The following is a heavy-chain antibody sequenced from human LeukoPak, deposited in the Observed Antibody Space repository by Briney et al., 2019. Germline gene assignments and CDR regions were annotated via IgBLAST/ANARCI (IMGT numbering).Heavy chain of an antibody. V-gene: IGHV1-69*05. CDR2: IIPIFGTA. J-gene: IGHJ4*02. Sequence: SVKVSCKASGDTFSSYAISWVRQAPGQGLEWVGRIIPIFGTANYTQKFQGRVTITTDESTSTAYMELSSLRSEDTAVYYCARDSFRLRLGELSESPPWFADYWGQGTLVTVSS. D-gene: IGHD3-16*02. CDR3: ARDSFRLRLGELSESPPWFADY. CDR1: GDTFSSYA.